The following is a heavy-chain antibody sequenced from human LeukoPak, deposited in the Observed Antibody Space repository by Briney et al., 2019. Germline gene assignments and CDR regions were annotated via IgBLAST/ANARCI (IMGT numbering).Heavy chain of an antibody. CDR1: GFTFSSYA. CDR3: ARDPSHYYDSSGYYPY. CDR2: ISGSGGST. D-gene: IGHD3-22*01. V-gene: IGHV3-23*01. Sequence: PGGSLRLSCAASGFTFSSYAMSWVRQAPGKGLEWVSAISGSGGSTYYADSVKGRFTISRDNSKNTLYLQMNSLRAEDTAVYYCARDPSHYYDSSGYYPYWGQGTLVTVSS. J-gene: IGHJ4*02.